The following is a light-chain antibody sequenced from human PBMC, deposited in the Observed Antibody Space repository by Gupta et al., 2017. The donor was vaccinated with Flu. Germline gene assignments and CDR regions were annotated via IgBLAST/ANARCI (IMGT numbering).Light chain of an antibody. CDR1: QSISSY. CDR2: AAS. V-gene: IGKV1-39*01. J-gene: IGKJ2*01. Sequence: PSSLSASVGDRVTITCRASQSISSYLNWYQQKPGKAPKLLIYAASSLQSGVPSRFSGSGSGTDFTLTISSLQPEDFATYYCQQSYSTPRTLGQGTKLEIK. CDR3: QQSYSTPRT.